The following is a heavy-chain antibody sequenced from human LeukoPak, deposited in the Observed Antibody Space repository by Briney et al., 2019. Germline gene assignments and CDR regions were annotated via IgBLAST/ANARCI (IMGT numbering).Heavy chain of an antibody. CDR3: ARDVTYYGGDWFDP. J-gene: IGHJ5*02. CDR1: GFTFSSSG. V-gene: IGHV3-48*04. CDR2: ISSATSTI. D-gene: IGHD4-23*01. Sequence: TGGSLRLSCAASGFTFSSSGMNWVRQAPGKGLEWVSYISSATSTIYYADSVKGRFTISRDNAKSSLYLQMNSLRAEDTAVYYCARDVTYYGGDWFDPWGQGTLVTVSS.